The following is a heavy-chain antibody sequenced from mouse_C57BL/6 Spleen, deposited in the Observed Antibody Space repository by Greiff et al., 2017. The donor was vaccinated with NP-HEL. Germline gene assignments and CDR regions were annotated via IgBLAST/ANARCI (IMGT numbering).Heavy chain of an antibody. CDR3: ARDVLYDGSIYFDY. J-gene: IGHJ2*01. D-gene: IGHD2-3*01. CDR1: GYSFTGYY. V-gene: IGHV1-42*01. CDR2: INPSTGGT. Sequence: EVQLQQSGPELVKPGASVKISCKASGYSFTGYYMNWVKQSPEKSLEWIGEINPSTGGTTYNQKFKAKATLTVDKSSSTAYMQLKSLTSEDSAVYYCARDVLYDGSIYFDYWGQGTTLTVSS.